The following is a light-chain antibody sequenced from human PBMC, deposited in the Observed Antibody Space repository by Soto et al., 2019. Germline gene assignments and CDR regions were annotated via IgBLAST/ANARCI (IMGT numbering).Light chain of an antibody. CDR1: QIISSY. CDR3: QETYSTPPWT. Sequence: IQMTLTPSTLSSSVRERVSITSRASQIISSYLNWYQQKPGKAPKLLIYAASSLQSGVPSRFSGSGSGTDFTLTISSLQPEDFATYFCQETYSTPPWTFGQGTKVDIK. CDR2: AAS. J-gene: IGKJ1*01. V-gene: IGKV1-39*01.